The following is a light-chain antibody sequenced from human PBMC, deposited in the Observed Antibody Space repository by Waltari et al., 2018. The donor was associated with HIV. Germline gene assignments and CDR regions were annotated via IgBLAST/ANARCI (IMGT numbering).Light chain of an antibody. CDR1: ALPKQY. CDR2: KDN. V-gene: IGLV3-25*03. J-gene: IGLJ2*01. CDR3: QSEDRSATYVI. Sequence: SSELTQPPSVSVFPGQTARITCSGDALPKQYAYWYQQKQGQAPLLGIYKDNDRPSGIPERFSGSSSGTTVTLTISGVQAEDEADYYCQSEDRSATYVIFGGGTKLTVL.